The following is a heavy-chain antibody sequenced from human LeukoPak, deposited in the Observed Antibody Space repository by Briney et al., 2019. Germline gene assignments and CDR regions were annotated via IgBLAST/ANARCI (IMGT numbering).Heavy chain of an antibody. CDR3: ARGLDCRSTSCYPDT. D-gene: IGHD2-2*01. CDR2: INQDGSER. V-gene: IGHV3-7*01. Sequence: PGGYLRLSCAASGFTFTKYWMTWVRQDPGKGLEWVANINQDGSERFYVDSVKGRFTISRDNAKNSLYLQMNSLGAEDTAVYYCARGLDCRSTSCYPDTWGQGTLVTVSS. CDR1: GFTFTKYW. J-gene: IGHJ5*02.